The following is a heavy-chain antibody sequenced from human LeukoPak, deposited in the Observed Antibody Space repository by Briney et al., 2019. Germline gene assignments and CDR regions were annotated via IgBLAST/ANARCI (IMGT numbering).Heavy chain of an antibody. J-gene: IGHJ5*02. CDR2: INHSGST. D-gene: IGHD6-13*01. CDR3: ARGKYSSSWYGIFSRWFDP. V-gene: IGHV4-34*01. CDR1: GFTFSSYA. Sequence: GSLRLSCAASGFTFSSYAMSWVRQPPGKGLEWIGEINHSGSTNYNPSLKSRVTISVDTSKNQFSLKLSSVTAADTAVYYCARGKYSSSWYGIFSRWFDPWGQGTLVTVSS.